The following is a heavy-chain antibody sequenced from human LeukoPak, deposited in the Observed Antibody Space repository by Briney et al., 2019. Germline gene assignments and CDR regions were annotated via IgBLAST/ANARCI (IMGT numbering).Heavy chain of an antibody. CDR1: GFTFSSYA. CDR3: ATAGRWLQY. CDR2: ISGSCGST. V-gene: IGHV3-23*01. Sequence: GGSLRLSCAASGFTFSSYAMSWVRQAPGKGREWVSAISGSCGSTFYADSGKGRLTISRDNYKNTMYLQMNSLRSGDGGISEGATAGRWLQYWGQGTLVPVSS. J-gene: IGHJ4*02. D-gene: IGHD5-24*01.